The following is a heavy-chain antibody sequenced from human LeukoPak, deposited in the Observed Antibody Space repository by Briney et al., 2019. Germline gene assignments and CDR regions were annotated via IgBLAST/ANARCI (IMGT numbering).Heavy chain of an antibody. Sequence: SETLSLTCTVSGGSISSSSYYWGWIRQPPGKGLEWIGEINHSGSTNYNPSLKSRVTISVDTSKNQFSLKLSSVTAADTAVYYCARSWNMDVWGKGTTVTISS. D-gene: IGHD6-13*01. V-gene: IGHV4-39*07. J-gene: IGHJ6*03. CDR2: INHSGST. CDR3: ARSWNMDV. CDR1: GGSISSSSYY.